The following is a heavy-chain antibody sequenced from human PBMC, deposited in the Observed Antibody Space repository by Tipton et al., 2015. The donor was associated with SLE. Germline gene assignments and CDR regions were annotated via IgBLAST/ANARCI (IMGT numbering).Heavy chain of an antibody. Sequence: TLSLTCTVSGGSISSGDYCWSWIRQPPGKGLEWIGSIYYSGSTNYNPSLKSRVTISVDTSKNHFSLKLNSVTAADTAVYYCTRRRNASDIWGRGTMVTVSS. CDR1: GGSISSGDYC. CDR3: TRRRNASDI. J-gene: IGHJ3*02. CDR2: IYYSGST. V-gene: IGHV4-39*07.